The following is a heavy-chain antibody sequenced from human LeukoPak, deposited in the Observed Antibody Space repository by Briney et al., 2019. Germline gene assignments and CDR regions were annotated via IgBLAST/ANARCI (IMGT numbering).Heavy chain of an antibody. D-gene: IGHD3-10*01. CDR2: MYTSGST. J-gene: IGHJ3*02. Sequence: SETLSLTCTVSGGSISSHYWSWIRQPAGKGLEWIGRMYTSGSTNYNPSLESRVTMSVDMSKNQFSLKLSSVTAADTAVYYCARDLSDYYGSGSYRPIDAFDIWGQGTMVTVSS. CDR3: ARDLSDYYGSGSYRPIDAFDI. V-gene: IGHV4-4*07. CDR1: GGSISSHY.